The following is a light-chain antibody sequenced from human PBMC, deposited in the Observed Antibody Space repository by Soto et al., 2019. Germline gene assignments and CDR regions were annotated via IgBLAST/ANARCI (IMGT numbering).Light chain of an antibody. CDR3: SSYAGNYVYV. Sequence: QSALTQPASVSGSPGQSITISCTGTSSDVGGYNYVSWYQQHPGKAPKLMIYEVSNRPSGVSNRFSGSKSGNTASLTISGLQAEDEADYYCSSYAGNYVYVFGSGTQLTVL. CDR2: EVS. J-gene: IGLJ7*01. V-gene: IGLV2-14*01. CDR1: SSDVGGYNY.